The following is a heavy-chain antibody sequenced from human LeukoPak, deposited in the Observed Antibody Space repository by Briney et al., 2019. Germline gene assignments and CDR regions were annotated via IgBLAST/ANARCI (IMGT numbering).Heavy chain of an antibody. J-gene: IGHJ4*02. CDR3: ARVMGYYDSSGYYRPFDY. CDR1: GYTFTGYY. D-gene: IGHD3-22*01. Sequence: ASVKVSCKASGYTFTGYYMHWVRQAPGQGLEWMGWINPNSGGTNYAQKFQGRVTMTRDTSISTAYMKLSRLRSDDTAVYYCARVMGYYDSSGYYRPFDYWGQGTLVTVSS. CDR2: INPNSGGT. V-gene: IGHV1-2*02.